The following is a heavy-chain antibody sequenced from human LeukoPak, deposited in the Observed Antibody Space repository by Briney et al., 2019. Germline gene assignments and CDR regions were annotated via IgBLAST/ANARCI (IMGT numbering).Heavy chain of an antibody. D-gene: IGHD3-10*01. CDR1: GFTFSSYE. J-gene: IGHJ5*02. CDR3: ARGMYGVRGVIRDWFDP. CDR2: ISSSSSTI. Sequence: GGSLRLSCAASGFTFSSYEMNWVRQAPGKGLEWVSYISSSSSTIYYADSVKGRFTISRDNAKNSLYLQMNSLRAEDTAVYYCARGMYGVRGVIRDWFDPWGQGTLVTVSS. V-gene: IGHV3-48*03.